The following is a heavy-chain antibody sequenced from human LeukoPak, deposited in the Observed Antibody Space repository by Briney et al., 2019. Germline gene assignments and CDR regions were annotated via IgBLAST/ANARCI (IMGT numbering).Heavy chain of an antibody. Sequence: PGGSLRLSCAASGFTFSSYSMNWVRQAPGKGLEWVSYISSSSSTIYYADSVKGRFTISRDNAKNSLYLQMNSLRAEDTAVYYCARDLYSSSWYGGWFDPWGQGTLVTVSP. J-gene: IGHJ5*02. V-gene: IGHV3-48*04. CDR1: GFTFSSYS. CDR2: ISSSSSTI. CDR3: ARDLYSSSWYGGWFDP. D-gene: IGHD6-13*01.